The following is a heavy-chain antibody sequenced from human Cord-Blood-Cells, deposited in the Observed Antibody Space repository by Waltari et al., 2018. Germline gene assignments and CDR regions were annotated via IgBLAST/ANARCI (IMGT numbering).Heavy chain of an antibody. J-gene: IGHJ4*02. Sequence: QVQLQQWGAGLLKPSETLSLTCAAHGGSFSGYYWSWIRQPPGKGLEWIGEINHSGSTNYNPSLKSRVTISVDTSKNQFSLKLSSVTAADTAVYYCARGKGMVRGVDYWGQGTLVTVSS. CDR1: GGSFSGYY. CDR2: INHSGST. D-gene: IGHD3-10*01. V-gene: IGHV4-34*01. CDR3: ARGKGMVRGVDY.